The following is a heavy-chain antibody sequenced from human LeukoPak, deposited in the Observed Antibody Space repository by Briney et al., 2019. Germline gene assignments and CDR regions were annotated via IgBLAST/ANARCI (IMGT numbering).Heavy chain of an antibody. V-gene: IGHV3-23*01. CDR3: AKDRGSDSSGYYYVDAFDV. Sequence: GGSLRLSFAASGFTFSSYAMKLVRQAPGKGRGWGSGLCGSGGSTYYADSVKGRFTISRDNSKNTLYLQMNSLRAEDTAVYYCAKDRGSDSSGYYYVDAFDVWGQGTMVTVSS. J-gene: IGHJ3*01. CDR2: LCGSGGST. D-gene: IGHD3-22*01. CDR1: GFTFSSYA.